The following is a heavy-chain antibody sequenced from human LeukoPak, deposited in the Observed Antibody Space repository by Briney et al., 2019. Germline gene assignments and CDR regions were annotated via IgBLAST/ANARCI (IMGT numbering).Heavy chain of an antibody. CDR1: GFTVSSNY. Sequence: GGSLRLSCAASGFTVSSNYMSWVRQAPGKGLEWVSSITSSSSSIYSADSVKGRLTISRDNAKNSLCLEMNSLRDEDTAVYYCARDLAWGAYWGQGTLVTVSS. CDR2: ITSSSSSI. CDR3: ARDLAWGAY. J-gene: IGHJ4*02. V-gene: IGHV3-21*01. D-gene: IGHD4/OR15-4a*01.